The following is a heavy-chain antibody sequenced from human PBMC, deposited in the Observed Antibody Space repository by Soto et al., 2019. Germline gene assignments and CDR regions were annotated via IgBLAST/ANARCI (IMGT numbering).Heavy chain of an antibody. J-gene: IGHJ4*02. CDR1: GFTFSYYD. V-gene: IGHV3-13*01. CDR2: IGTSDDT. CDR3: ARGLLGAIDY. Sequence: EVQLVESGGALVPPGGSLRLSCAASGFTFSYYDMHWVRQAEGKGLEWVAAIGTSDDTYYADSVQGRFSISREDAKDSLYIQMSSLRAEDTAVYYYARGLLGAIDYWGQGTLVTVSS. D-gene: IGHD3-16*01.